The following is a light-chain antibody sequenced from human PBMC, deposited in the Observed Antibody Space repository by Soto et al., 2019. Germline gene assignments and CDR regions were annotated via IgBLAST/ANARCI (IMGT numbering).Light chain of an antibody. CDR3: ASYTITNALV. V-gene: IGLV2-14*01. J-gene: IGLJ3*02. CDR1: SSDVGAYDY. CDR2: EVS. Sequence: QSALTQPASVSGSPGQSITISCTGTSSDVGAYDYVAWYQQHPGTAPKLIICEVSNRPSGVSNRFSGSKSGNTASLTISGLQAEDESHYYCASYTITNALVFGGGTKLTVL.